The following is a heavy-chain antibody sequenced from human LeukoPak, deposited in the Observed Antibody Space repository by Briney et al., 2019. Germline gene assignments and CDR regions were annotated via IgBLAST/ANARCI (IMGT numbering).Heavy chain of an antibody. CDR1: GFTVSSNY. CDR2: IYSGGST. CDR3: ARSSGYYTCYFDY. V-gene: IGHV3-53*01. D-gene: IGHD3-3*01. Sequence: GGSLRLSCAASGFTVSSNYMSWVRQAPGKGLEWVSVIYSGGSTYYADSVKGRFTTSRDNSKNTLYLQMNSLRAGDTAVYYCARSSGYYTCYFDYWGQGTLVTVSS. J-gene: IGHJ4*02.